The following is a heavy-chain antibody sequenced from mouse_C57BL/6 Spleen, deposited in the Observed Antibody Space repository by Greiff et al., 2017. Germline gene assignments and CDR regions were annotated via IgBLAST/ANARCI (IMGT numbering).Heavy chain of an antibody. V-gene: IGHV3-6*01. Sequence: VQLKESGPGLVKPSQSLSLTCSVTGYSITSGYYWNWIRQFPGNKLEWMGYISYDGSNNYNPSLKKRISITRDTSKNQFFLKLNSVTTEDTATYYCARGIYDGYYVGAMDYWGQGTSVTVSS. D-gene: IGHD2-3*01. J-gene: IGHJ4*01. CDR3: ARGIYDGYYVGAMDY. CDR2: ISYDGSN. CDR1: GYSITSGYY.